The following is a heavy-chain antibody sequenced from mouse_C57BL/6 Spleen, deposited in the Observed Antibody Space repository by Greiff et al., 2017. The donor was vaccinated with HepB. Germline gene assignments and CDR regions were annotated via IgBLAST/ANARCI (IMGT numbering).Heavy chain of an antibody. CDR2: IDPSDSYT. V-gene: IGHV1-50*01. Sequence: QVHVKQPGAELVKPGASVKLSCKASGYTFTSYWMQWVKQRPGQGLEWIGEIDPSDSYTNYNQKFKGKATLTVDTSSSTAYMQLSSLTSEDSAVYYCARRGYGSSYYFEYWGQGTTLTVSS. CDR1: GYTFTSYW. D-gene: IGHD1-1*01. CDR3: ARRGYGSSYYFEY. J-gene: IGHJ2*01.